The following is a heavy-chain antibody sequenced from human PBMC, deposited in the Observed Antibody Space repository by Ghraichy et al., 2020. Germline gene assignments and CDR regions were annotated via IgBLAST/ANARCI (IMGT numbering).Heavy chain of an antibody. CDR3: AKDFDILTGYCPDY. CDR1: GFTFSSYA. CDR2: ISGSGGST. J-gene: IGHJ4*02. Sequence: GGSLRLSCAASGFTFSSYAMSWVRQAPGKGLEWVSAISGSGGSTYYADSVKGRFTISRDNSKNTLYLQMNSLRAEDTAVYYCAKDFDILTGYCPDYWGQGTLVTVSS. V-gene: IGHV3-23*01. D-gene: IGHD3-9*01.